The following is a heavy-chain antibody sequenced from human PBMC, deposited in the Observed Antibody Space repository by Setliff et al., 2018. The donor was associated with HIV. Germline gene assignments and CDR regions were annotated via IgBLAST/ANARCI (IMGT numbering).Heavy chain of an antibody. V-gene: IGHV3-20*04. CDR2: INWNGGGT. Sequence: AGGSLRLSCAASGFTFSNAWMSWVRQAPGKGLEWVSGINWNGGGTGYADFVKGRFTISRDNTKNSLYLQMNSLRPEDTAVYYCAKGPVTDSEVYFDDWGQGTLVTVSS. CDR1: GFTFSNAW. J-gene: IGHJ4*02. CDR3: AKGPVTDSEVYFDD. D-gene: IGHD4-4*01.